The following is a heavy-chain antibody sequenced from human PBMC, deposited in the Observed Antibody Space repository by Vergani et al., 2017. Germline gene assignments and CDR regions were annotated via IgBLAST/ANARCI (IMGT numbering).Heavy chain of an antibody. Sequence: QVQLVQSGAEVKKPGSSVKVSCKASGGTFSSYAISWVRQAPGQGLEWMGGIIPIFGTANYAQKFQGRVTITADESTSTAYMELSSLRSEDTAVYYCAXEILRYFDWLSRGPFDYWGQGTLVTVSS. J-gene: IGHJ4*02. CDR3: AXEILRYFDWLSRGPFDY. V-gene: IGHV1-69*13. D-gene: IGHD3-9*01. CDR2: IIPIFGTA. CDR1: GGTFSSYA.